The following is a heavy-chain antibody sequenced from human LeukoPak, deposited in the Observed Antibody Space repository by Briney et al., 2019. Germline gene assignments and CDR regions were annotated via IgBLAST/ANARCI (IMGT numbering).Heavy chain of an antibody. V-gene: IGHV3-30*18. CDR3: AKGGSCSGGSCYTNYYYGMDV. CDR1: GFTFSSYG. J-gene: IGHJ6*02. Sequence: GRSLRLSCAASGFTFSSYGMHWVRQAPGKGLEWVAVISYDGSNKYYADSVKGRFTISRDNSKNTLYLQMNSLRAEDTAVYYCAKGGSCSGGSCYTNYYYGMDVWGQGTTVAVSS. D-gene: IGHD2-15*01. CDR2: ISYDGSNK.